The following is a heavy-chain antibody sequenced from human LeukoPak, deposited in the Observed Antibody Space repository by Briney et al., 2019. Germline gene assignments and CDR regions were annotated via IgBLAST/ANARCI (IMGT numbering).Heavy chain of an antibody. CDR2: ISYDGSNK. Sequence: GGSLRLSCAASGFTFSSYAMHWVRQAPGKGLEWVAVISYDGSNKYYADSVKGRFTISRDNAKNTLYLQVNSLIAEDTAVYFCTRAGYSSGFDSWGQGTLVTVSS. J-gene: IGHJ5*01. V-gene: IGHV3-30-3*01. CDR3: TRAGYSSGFDS. D-gene: IGHD6-19*01. CDR1: GFTFSSYA.